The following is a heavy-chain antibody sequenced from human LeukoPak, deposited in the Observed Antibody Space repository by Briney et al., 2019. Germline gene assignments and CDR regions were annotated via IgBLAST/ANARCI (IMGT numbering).Heavy chain of an antibody. CDR3: ARATRGSYYGGYYYYMDV. D-gene: IGHD3-10*01. CDR2: IIPIFGTA. CDR1: GYTFTSYG. V-gene: IGHV1-69*13. J-gene: IGHJ6*03. Sequence: SVKVSCKASGYTFTSYGLSWVRQAPGQGLEWMGGIIPIFGTANYAQKFQGRVTITADESTSTAYMELSSLRSEDTAVYYCARATRGSYYGGYYYYMDVWGKGTTVTISS.